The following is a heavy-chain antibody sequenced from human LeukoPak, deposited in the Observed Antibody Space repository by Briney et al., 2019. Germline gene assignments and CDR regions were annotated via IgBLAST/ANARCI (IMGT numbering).Heavy chain of an antibody. D-gene: IGHD1-26*01. Sequence: PGGSLRLSCAASGFTFSSYAMHWVRQAPGKGLEWVAVISYDGSNKYYADSVKGRFTISRDNSKNTLYLQMNSLRAEDTAVYYCASSVGAPFDYWGQGTLVTVSS. CDR3: ASSVGAPFDY. J-gene: IGHJ4*02. V-gene: IGHV3-30*01. CDR1: GFTFSSYA. CDR2: ISYDGSNK.